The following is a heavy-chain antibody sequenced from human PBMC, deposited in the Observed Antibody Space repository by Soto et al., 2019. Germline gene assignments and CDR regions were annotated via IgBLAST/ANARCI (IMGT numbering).Heavy chain of an antibody. J-gene: IGHJ4*02. CDR3: GRDHDPYFFDY. Sequence: PGGSLRLSCEASGFTFSSYGMHWVRQAPGKGLEWVAMIWYDGSNNYYADSVKGRFTISRDNSKNTLYLQMNSLRAEDTAVYYCGRDHDPYFFDYWGQGTLVTVSS. V-gene: IGHV3-33*01. CDR2: IWYDGSNN. CDR1: GFTFSSYG.